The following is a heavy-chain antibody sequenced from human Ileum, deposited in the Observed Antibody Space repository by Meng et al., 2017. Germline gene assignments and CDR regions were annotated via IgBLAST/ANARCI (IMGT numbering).Heavy chain of an antibody. CDR1: GLIFSNAW. CDR3: TTVPELSEP. V-gene: IGHV3-15*01. CDR2: IKSKTDGETT. Sequence: EVQLVESGGGLVKPGGSLRLSCVASGLIFSNAWMSWVRQAPGKGLEWVGRIKSKTDGETTEYAAPVKGRFTISRDDSKNTLYLQMNSLKIEDTAVYYCTTVPELSEPWGQGTLVTVSS. J-gene: IGHJ5*02. D-gene: IGHD2/OR15-2a*01.